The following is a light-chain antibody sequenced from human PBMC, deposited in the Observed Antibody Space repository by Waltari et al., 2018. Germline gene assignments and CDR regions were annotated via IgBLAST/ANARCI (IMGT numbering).Light chain of an antibody. CDR1: NYNIGNNY. CDR2: RNN. CDR3: ASWDGSLGGVI. J-gene: IGLJ2*01. V-gene: IGLV1-47*01. Sequence: QSVLSQPPSASGTPGQRVTISCSGTNYNIGNNYVYWYHQLPGTAPKLLIYRNNQRPSWVPDRFSGSKSGTSASLAISGLRSEDEAHYYCASWDGSLGGVIFGGGTKLTVL.